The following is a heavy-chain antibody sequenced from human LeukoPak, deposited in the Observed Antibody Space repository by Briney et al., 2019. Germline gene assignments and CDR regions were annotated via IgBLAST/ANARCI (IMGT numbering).Heavy chain of an antibody. CDR2: INPTGGST. D-gene: IGHD6-6*01. Sequence: ASVKASCKASGYTFTSYYMHWVRQALGQGLEWMGIINPTGGSTTYAQKFQGRVTMTRDTSTSTVYMELSSLRSDDTAVYYCARTAARRFDYWGQGTLVTVSS. CDR3: ARTAARRFDY. CDR1: GYTFTSYY. J-gene: IGHJ4*02. V-gene: IGHV1-46*01.